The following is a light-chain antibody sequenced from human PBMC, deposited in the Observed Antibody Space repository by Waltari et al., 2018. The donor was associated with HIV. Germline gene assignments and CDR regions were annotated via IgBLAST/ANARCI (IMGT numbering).Light chain of an antibody. CDR1: ELRDKF. CDR3: HAWDSSTVV. V-gene: IGLV3-1*01. CDR2: QDT. Sequence: SYELTQPPSVSVSPGQTASISCSGDELRDKFVCWYQQKPGQSPVLVIYQDTNRPSGIPERFSGSNSGNTATLTISGTQSMDEADYYCHAWDSSTVVFGGGTKLTVL. J-gene: IGLJ2*01.